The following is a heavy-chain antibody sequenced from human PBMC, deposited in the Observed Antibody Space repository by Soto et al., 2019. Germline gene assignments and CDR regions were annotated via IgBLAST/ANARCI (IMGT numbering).Heavy chain of an antibody. D-gene: IGHD2-21*02. CDR1: GFTFDDYA. CDR2: ISFNSGSI. V-gene: IGHV3-9*01. J-gene: IGHJ6*03. Sequence: LILSCAASGFTFDDYAMHWVRQAPGKGLEWVSGISFNSGSIGYADSVKGRFTISRDNAKNSLYLQMNSLRAEDTALYYCAKDMNLGDDSYYYMDVWGKGTTVTVSS. CDR3: AKDMNLGDDSYYYMDV.